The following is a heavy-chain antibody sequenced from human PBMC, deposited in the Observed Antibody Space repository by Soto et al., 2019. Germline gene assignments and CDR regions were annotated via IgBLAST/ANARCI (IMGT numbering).Heavy chain of an antibody. J-gene: IGHJ6*02. CDR2: IYYSGAT. CDR3: ARHSGVRATLYYGMDV. V-gene: IGHV4-39*01. Sequence: PSETQSLTCTVSGGSITSSSCYWGWIRQPPGKGLEWIGSIYYSGATYYNASLKSRVTISVDTSKNQFSLKLSSLTAADTADYYCARHSGVRATLYYGMDVWGQGTTVTVSS. CDR1: GGSITSSSCY.